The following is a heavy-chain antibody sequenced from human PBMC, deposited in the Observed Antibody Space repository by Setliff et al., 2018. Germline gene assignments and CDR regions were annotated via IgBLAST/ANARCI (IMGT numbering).Heavy chain of an antibody. CDR1: GYTFTSYA. D-gene: IGHD2-15*01. CDR3: ARSGPIDCSSGSCQPRWVVGFDY. Sequence: ASVKVSCKASGYTFTSYAMHWVRQAPGQRLEWMGWINAGNGNTKYSQKFQGRVTITRDTSASTAYMELSSLRSEDTAVYYCARSGPIDCSSGSCQPRWVVGFDYWGKGTLVTVSS. J-gene: IGHJ4*02. V-gene: IGHV1-3*01. CDR2: INAGNGNT.